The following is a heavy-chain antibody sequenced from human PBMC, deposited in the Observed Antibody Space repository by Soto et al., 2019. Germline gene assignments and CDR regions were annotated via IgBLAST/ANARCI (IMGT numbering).Heavy chain of an antibody. CDR3: ARGGNYYDSSGHPNLFDY. D-gene: IGHD3-22*01. V-gene: IGHV1-69*02. Sequence: QVQLVQSGAEVKKPGSSVKVSCKASGGTFSSYTISWVRQAPGQGLEWMGRIIPILGIANYAQKFQGRVTITADXXTXTXXMELSSVRSEDTAVYYCARGGNYYDSSGHPNLFDYWGQGTLVTVSS. J-gene: IGHJ4*02. CDR2: IIPILGIA. CDR1: GGTFSSYT.